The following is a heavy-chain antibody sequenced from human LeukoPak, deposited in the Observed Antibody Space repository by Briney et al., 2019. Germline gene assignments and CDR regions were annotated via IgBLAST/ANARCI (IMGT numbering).Heavy chain of an antibody. CDR3: ARAYYDYVWGSYRPFDY. J-gene: IGHJ4*02. Sequence: GGSLRLSCAASGFTFSDYYMSWIRQAPGKGLEWVSYISSSGSTIYYADSVKGRFTISRDNAKNSLYLQMNSLRAEDTAVYYCARAYYDYVWGSYRPFDYWGQGTLVTVSS. CDR1: GFTFSDYY. CDR2: ISSSGSTI. V-gene: IGHV3-11*04. D-gene: IGHD3-16*02.